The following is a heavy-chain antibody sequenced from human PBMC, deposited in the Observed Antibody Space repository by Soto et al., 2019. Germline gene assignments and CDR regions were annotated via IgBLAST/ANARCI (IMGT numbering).Heavy chain of an antibody. CDR2: ISGYNGNT. Sequence: QVQVVQSGAEVKKPGASVKVSCKTSGYTFTSYDISWVRQAPGQGLEWMGWISGYNGNTNYAQKLQGRVTMTTDTSTSTAYLELRRLRSDDTAVYSWARESATTHDGFDIWGQGTMVIVSS. CDR1: GYTFTSYD. D-gene: IGHD4-17*01. V-gene: IGHV1-18*01. CDR3: ARESATTHDGFDI. J-gene: IGHJ3*02.